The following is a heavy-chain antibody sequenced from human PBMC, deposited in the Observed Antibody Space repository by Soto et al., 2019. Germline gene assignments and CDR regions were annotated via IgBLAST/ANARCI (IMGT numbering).Heavy chain of an antibody. CDR2: ISAYNGNT. CDR1: GYTFTSYG. CDR3: ARGTRSRKSSGWLYYFDY. Sequence: ASVKVSCKASGYTFTSYGISWVRQAPGQGLEWMGWISAYNGNTNYAQKLQGRVTMTTNTSMSTAYMELRSLRSEDTAVYYCARGTRSRKSSGWLYYFDYWGQGTLVTVSS. J-gene: IGHJ4*01. V-gene: IGHV1-18*01. D-gene: IGHD6-19*01.